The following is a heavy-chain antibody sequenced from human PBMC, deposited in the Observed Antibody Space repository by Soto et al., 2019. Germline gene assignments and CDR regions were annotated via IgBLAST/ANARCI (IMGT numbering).Heavy chain of an antibody. J-gene: IGHJ6*03. CDR3: ARGYPLYPRLTYYYYYYMDV. CDR1: GGSFSGYY. Sequence: SETLSLTCAVYGGSFSGYYWSWIRQPPGKGLEWIGEINHSGSTNYNPSLKSRVTISVDTSKNQFSLKLSSVTAADTAVYYCARGYPLYPRLTYYYYYYMDVWGKGTTVTVSS. CDR2: INHSGST. V-gene: IGHV4-34*01. D-gene: IGHD2-8*01.